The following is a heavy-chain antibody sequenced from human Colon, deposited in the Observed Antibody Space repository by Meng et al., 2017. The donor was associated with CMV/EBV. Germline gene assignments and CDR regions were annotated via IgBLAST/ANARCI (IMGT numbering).Heavy chain of an antibody. V-gene: IGHV1-46*01. CDR1: GYSFSNFY. Sequence: SGYSFSNFYMHWVRQVPGQGLEWMGIVNPSAGSIDYAQKFQGRLALIRDTSTSTFYMELSSLRSDDTATYYCAGGVGTYWYFFDYWGQGTLVTLSS. CDR3: AGGVGTYWYFFDY. D-gene: IGHD2-8*02. J-gene: IGHJ4*02. CDR2: VNPSAGSI.